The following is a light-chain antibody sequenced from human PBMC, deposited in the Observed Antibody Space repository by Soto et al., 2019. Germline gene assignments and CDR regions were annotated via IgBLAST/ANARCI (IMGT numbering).Light chain of an antibody. Sequence: EIVLTQSPATLSLSPGERATLSCRASQSVSSYLAWYQQKPGQPPRLLIYGASTRATGVPGRFSGSGSGTEFTLTISSLQSEDFAVYYCQQYNDWWTFGQGTKGDIK. CDR2: GAS. J-gene: IGKJ1*01. CDR3: QQYNDWWT. V-gene: IGKV3-15*01. CDR1: QSVSSY.